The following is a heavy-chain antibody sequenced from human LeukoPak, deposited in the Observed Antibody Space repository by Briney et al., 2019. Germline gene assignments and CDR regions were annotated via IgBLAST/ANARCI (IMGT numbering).Heavy chain of an antibody. J-gene: IGHJ6*03. CDR1: GGSISSSSYY. CDR2: IYYSGST. CDR3: ARQVWFGETLFNYYYMDV. D-gene: IGHD3-10*01. V-gene: IGHV4-39*01. Sequence: SETLSLTCTVSGGSISSSSYYWGWIRQPPGKGLEWIGSIYYSGSTYYNPSLKSRVTISVDTSKNQFSLKLSSVTAADTAVYYCARQVWFGETLFNYYYMDVWGKGTTVTISS.